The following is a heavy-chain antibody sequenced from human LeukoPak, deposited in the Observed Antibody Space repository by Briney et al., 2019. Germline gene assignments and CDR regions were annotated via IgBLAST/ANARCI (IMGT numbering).Heavy chain of an antibody. CDR2: IRYDGSNE. CDR3: AKDPRHCSGSSCPYDY. CDR1: GFTFSSYG. D-gene: IGHD2-15*01. V-gene: IGHV3-30*02. J-gene: IGHJ4*02. Sequence: GGSLRLSCEASGFTFSSYGMHWARQAPGKGLEWVAFIRYDGSNEYYADSVKGRFTISRDNSKNTLYLQMNSLRTEDTAVYYCAKDPRHCSGSSCPYDYWGQGTLVTVSS.